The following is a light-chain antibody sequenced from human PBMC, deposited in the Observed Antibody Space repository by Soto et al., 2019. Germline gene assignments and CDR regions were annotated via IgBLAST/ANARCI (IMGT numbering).Light chain of an antibody. J-gene: IGKJ1*01. CDR2: GAT. CDR1: QTVRDN. Sequence: EVVMTQSPATLSVSPGERATLSCRASQTVRDNLGWYQQKPGQPPRLLIYGATTRATGIPARFSGSGSGTKFTSAISSQQFEDFAVYNYQQYSTADWTVGRGTKV. CDR3: QQYSTADWT. V-gene: IGKV3D-15*01.